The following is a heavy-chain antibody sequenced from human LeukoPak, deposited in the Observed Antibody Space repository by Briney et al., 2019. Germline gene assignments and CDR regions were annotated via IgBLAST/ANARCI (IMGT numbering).Heavy chain of an antibody. CDR2: IYYSGTT. Sequence: SETLSLTCTVSGGSINSYYWSWIRQPPGKGLEWIGSIYYSGTTNYNPSLKSRVTISVDTSKNQFSLKLTSVTAADTAVYYCARAPVMATITPYYFDYWGQGTLVTVSS. V-gene: IGHV4-59*01. J-gene: IGHJ4*02. CDR1: GGSINSYY. CDR3: ARAPVMATITPYYFDY. D-gene: IGHD5-24*01.